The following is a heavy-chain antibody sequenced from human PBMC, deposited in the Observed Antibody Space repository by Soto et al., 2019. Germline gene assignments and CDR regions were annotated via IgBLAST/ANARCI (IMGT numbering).Heavy chain of an antibody. J-gene: IGHJ4*02. Sequence: GGSLRLSCSASGFPFSSYAMHWVRQAPGKGLEYVSSISTNGGSTHYADSVKDRFTISRDNSKNTVYLQMSSLRPEDTAVYYCARALTIYSPRPGRPDYWGQGTLVTVSS. CDR3: ARALTIYSPRPGRPDY. CDR1: GFPFSSYA. D-gene: IGHD3-9*01. CDR2: ISTNGGST. V-gene: IGHV3-64D*06.